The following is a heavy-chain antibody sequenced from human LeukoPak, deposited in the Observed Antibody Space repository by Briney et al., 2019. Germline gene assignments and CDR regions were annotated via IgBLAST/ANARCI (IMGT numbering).Heavy chain of an antibody. D-gene: IGHD2-15*01. V-gene: IGHV7-4-1*02. Sequence: ASVKVSCKASGYTFTSYAMNWVRQAPGQGLEWMGWINTNTGNPTYAQGFTGRFVFSLDTSVSTAYLQISSLKAEDTAVYYCARLLRLGYCSGGSCYPRGPFDYWGQGTLVTVSS. CDR2: INTNTGNP. J-gene: IGHJ4*02. CDR1: GYTFTSYA. CDR3: ARLLRLGYCSGGSCYPRGPFDY.